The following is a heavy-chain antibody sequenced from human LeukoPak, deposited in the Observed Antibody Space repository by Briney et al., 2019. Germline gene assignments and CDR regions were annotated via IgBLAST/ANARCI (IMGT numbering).Heavy chain of an antibody. CDR1: GFTFSSYA. D-gene: IGHD4-17*01. Sequence: GGSLRLSCAASGFTFSSYAMSWVRQAPGKGLEWVSSISSSSSYIYYADSVKGRFTISRDNAKNSLYLQMNSLRAEDTAVYYCAREFPQLRGNAFDIWGQGTMVTVSS. CDR2: ISSSSSYI. V-gene: IGHV3-21*01. CDR3: AREFPQLRGNAFDI. J-gene: IGHJ3*02.